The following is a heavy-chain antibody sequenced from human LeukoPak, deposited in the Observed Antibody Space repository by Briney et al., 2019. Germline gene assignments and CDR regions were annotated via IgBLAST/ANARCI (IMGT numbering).Heavy chain of an antibody. CDR1: GFTFSSYA. Sequence: GSLRLSCASSGFTFSSYAMSWVRQAPGKGLEWIGYIYYSGSTNYNPSLKSRVTISVDTSKNQFSLKLSSVTAADTAVYYCARERGGYFDYWGQGTLVTVSS. CDR3: ARERGGYFDY. CDR2: IYYSGST. V-gene: IGHV4-59*01. J-gene: IGHJ4*02.